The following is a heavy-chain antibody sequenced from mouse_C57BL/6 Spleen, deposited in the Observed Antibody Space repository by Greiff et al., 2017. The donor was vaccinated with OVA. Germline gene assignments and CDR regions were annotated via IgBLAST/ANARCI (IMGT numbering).Heavy chain of an antibody. CDR1: GFSFTSYG. CDR3: AKQDYGSGLAY. CDR2: IWGDGST. J-gene: IGHJ3*01. Sequence: QVQLKQSGPGLVAPSQCLSITCTASGFSFTSYGVSWVRQPPGKGLEWLGVIWGDGSTNYHSALISRLSISKDNYKSQVFLNLNSLQTDETTTYYGAKQDYGSGLAYWGQGTRVTVSA. V-gene: IGHV2-3*01. D-gene: IGHD1-1*01.